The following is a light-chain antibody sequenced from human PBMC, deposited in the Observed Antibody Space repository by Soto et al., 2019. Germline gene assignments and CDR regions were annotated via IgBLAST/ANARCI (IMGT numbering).Light chain of an antibody. Sequence: DIPMTQSPSTLSASVGDRVTITCRASQSISSWLAWYQQKPGKAPKLLIYKASSLESGVPSRFSGSGSGTECTLPISSLQPDDFATYYCQQYNSYSPWTFGQGTKVEIK. CDR1: QSISSW. J-gene: IGKJ1*01. CDR2: KAS. CDR3: QQYNSYSPWT. V-gene: IGKV1-5*03.